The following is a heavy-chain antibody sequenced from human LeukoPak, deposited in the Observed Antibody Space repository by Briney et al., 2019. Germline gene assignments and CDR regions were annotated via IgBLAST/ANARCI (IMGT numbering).Heavy chain of an antibody. J-gene: IGHJ4*02. CDR2: IYTSGST. CDR3: AKRGAYCSGGSCYRYFDY. V-gene: IGHV4-61*02. CDR1: GGSISSGSYY. D-gene: IGHD2-15*01. Sequence: SQTLSLTCTGSGGSISSGSYYWSWIRQPAGKGMEGIGRIYTSGSTNYNPSLKSRVTISVDTSTNQFSLKLSSVTAADTAVYYCAKRGAYCSGGSCYRYFDYLGQGTLVTVSS.